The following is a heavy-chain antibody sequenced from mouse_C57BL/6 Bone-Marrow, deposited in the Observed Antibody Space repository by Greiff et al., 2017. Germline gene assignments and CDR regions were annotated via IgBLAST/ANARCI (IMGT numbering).Heavy chain of an antibody. D-gene: IGHD2-3*01. J-gene: IGHJ2*01. V-gene: IGHV5-4*03. Sequence: EVKLVESGGGLVKPGGSLKLSCAASGFTFSSYAMSWVRQTPDKRLEWVATISDGGSYTYYPDNVKGRFTISRDNAKNNLYLQMSHLKSEDTAMYYCARRWLLGDFDYWGQGTTLTVSS. CDR1: GFTFSSYA. CDR2: ISDGGSYT. CDR3: ARRWLLGDFDY.